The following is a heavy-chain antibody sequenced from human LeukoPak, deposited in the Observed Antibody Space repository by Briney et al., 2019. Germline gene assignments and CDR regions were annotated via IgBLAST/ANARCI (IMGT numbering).Heavy chain of an antibody. CDR2: IWYDGSNK. Sequence: QPGGSLRLSCAASGFTFSSYGMHWVRQAPGKGLEWVAVIWYDGSNKYYADSVKGRFTISRDNSKNTLYLQMNSLRAEDTAVYYCARGYDILTGYYSGWFDPRGQGTLVTVSS. V-gene: IGHV3-33*01. J-gene: IGHJ5*02. CDR3: ARGYDILTGYYSGWFDP. CDR1: GFTFSSYG. D-gene: IGHD3-9*01.